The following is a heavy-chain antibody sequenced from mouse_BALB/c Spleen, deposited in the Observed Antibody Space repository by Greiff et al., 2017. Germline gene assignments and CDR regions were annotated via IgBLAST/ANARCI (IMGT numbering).Heavy chain of an antibody. V-gene: IGHV1S81*02. CDR2: INPSNGRT. Sequence: QVQLQQPGAELVKPGASVKLSCKASGYTFTSYWMHWVKQRPGQGLEWIGEINPSNGRTNYNEKFKSKATLTVDKSSSTAYMQLSSLTSEDSAVYYCARNYYGFDDWGQGTTLTVSS. CDR1: GYTFTSYW. D-gene: IGHD1-1*01. J-gene: IGHJ2*01. CDR3: ARNYYGFDD.